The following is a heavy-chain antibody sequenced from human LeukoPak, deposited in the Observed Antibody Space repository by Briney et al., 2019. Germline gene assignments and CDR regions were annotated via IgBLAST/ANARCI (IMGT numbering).Heavy chain of an antibody. V-gene: IGHV5-51*01. CDR1: GYSFTCYW. D-gene: IGHD3-16*02. CDR3: ARLGGLRLGELSY. J-gene: IGHJ4*02. Sequence: GESLKISCKGSGYSFTCYWIGWVRQMPGNRLEWMGIIYPGDSDTRYSPSFQGQVTISADKSISTAYREWSSLKASDTAMYYCARLGGLRLGELSYWGQGTLVTVSS. CDR2: IYPGDSDT.